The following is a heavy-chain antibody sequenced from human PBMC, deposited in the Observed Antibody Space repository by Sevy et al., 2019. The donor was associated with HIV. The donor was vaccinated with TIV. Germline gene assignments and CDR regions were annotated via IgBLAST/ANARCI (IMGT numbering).Heavy chain of an antibody. V-gene: IGHV3-9*01. J-gene: IGHJ3*02. CDR3: AKGRHYGGNFEGVGAFDI. CDR2: ISWISGSI. D-gene: IGHD4-17*01. CDR1: GFTFVDYA. Sequence: GGSLRLSCAASGFTFVDYAMHWVRQAPGKGLEWVSGISWISGSIGYADSVRGRFTISRDNAKNSLYLQMNSLRAEDTALYYCAKGRHYGGNFEGVGAFDIWGQGTMVTVSS.